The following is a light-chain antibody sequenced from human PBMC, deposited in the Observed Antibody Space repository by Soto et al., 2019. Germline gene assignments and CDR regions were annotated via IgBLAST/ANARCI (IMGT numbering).Light chain of an antibody. V-gene: IGKV1-27*01. CDR3: QRYKSAPT. Sequence: DIQMTQSPSSLSASVGDRVTITCRASQGISNYLAWYQQKPGKVPKLLIYAESTLQSGVPSRFSGSGSGTDFTLTISSLQPEDVATYYCQRYKSAPTFGPGTKVDIK. J-gene: IGKJ3*01. CDR1: QGISNY. CDR2: AES.